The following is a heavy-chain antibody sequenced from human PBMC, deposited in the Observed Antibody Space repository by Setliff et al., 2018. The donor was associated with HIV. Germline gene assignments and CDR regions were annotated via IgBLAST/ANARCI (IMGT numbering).Heavy chain of an antibody. V-gene: IGHV3-23*01. CDR1: RFTFSSYA. CDR2: ISGSGAAI. CDR3: ARDYLYYNMYNGSPVYGMDV. Sequence: LRLSCAASRFTFSSYAMSWVRQAPGKGLEWVSDISGSGAAIYYAESVQGRFTVSRDNSKNSLYLQMNSLRVEDTAVYYCARDYLYYNMYNGSPVYGMDVWGQGTTVTVSS. D-gene: IGHD3-10*01. J-gene: IGHJ6*02.